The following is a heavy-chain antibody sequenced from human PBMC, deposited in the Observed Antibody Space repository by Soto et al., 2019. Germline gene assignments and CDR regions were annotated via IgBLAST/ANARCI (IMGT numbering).Heavy chain of an antibody. CDR2: IYHSGST. V-gene: IGHV4-4*02. Sequence: QVQLQESGPGLVKPSGTLSLTCAVSGGSISSSNWWSWVRQPPGKGLEWIGEIYHSGSTNYNPSLKSRVTISVDKSKNQSSLKLSSVTAADTAVYYWARSGGELLWFGEFGYGMDVWGQGTTVTVSS. CDR3: ARSGGELLWFGEFGYGMDV. CDR1: GGSISSSNW. J-gene: IGHJ6*02. D-gene: IGHD3-10*01.